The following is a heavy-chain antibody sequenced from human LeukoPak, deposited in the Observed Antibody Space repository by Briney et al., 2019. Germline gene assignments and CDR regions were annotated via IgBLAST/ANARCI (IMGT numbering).Heavy chain of an antibody. CDR1: GDSVSSNNGA. V-gene: IGHV6-1*01. D-gene: IGHD6-19*01. CDR2: TYYRSKWYN. Sequence: SQTLSLTCGISGDSVSSNNGAWNWIRQSPSRGLEWLGKTYYRSKWYNDYAGSMKGRIIISPDTSKNQFSLQLNSVTPEDTAVYYCARDVGTSGWDTFDYWGQGTLVTVSS. J-gene: IGHJ4*02. CDR3: ARDVGTSGWDTFDY.